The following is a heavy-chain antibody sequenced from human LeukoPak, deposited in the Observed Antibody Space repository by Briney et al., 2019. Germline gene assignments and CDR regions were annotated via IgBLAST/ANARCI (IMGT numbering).Heavy chain of an antibody. CDR1: GFTFGDYA. CDR3: TRGLIGDDFWSGYYTYYFDY. V-gene: IGHV3-49*03. CDR2: IRSKAYGGTT. Sequence: GWSLRLSCTASGFTFGDYAMSLFRQAPGKGLEWVGFIRSKAYGGTTEYAASVKGRFTISRDDSKSIAYLQMNSLKTEDTAVYYCTRGLIGDDFWSGYYTYYFDYWGQGTLVTVSS. J-gene: IGHJ4*02. D-gene: IGHD3-3*01.